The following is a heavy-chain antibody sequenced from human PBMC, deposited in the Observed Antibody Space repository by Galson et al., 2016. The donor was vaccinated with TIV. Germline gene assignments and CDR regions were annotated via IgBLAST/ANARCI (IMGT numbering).Heavy chain of an antibody. CDR3: ARPPYCGGDCYNYDS. J-gene: IGHJ4*02. CDR2: INAGNGNT. CDR1: GYTFTIYA. Sequence: SVKVSCKASGYTFTIYAMHWVRQAPGQRLEWMGWINAGNGNTKYSQNFQGRVTITRDTSASTAYMELSSLRSEDTAVYYCARPPYCGGDCYNYDSWGQGTLVAVSS. V-gene: IGHV1-3*01. D-gene: IGHD2-21*01.